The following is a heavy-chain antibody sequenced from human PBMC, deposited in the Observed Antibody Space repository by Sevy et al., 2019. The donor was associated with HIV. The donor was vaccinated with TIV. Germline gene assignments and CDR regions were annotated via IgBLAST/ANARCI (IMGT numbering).Heavy chain of an antibody. CDR1: GFTFSKYW. CDR3: ARERAAAGPQDYFDY. J-gene: IGHJ4*02. V-gene: IGHV3-7*01. D-gene: IGHD6-13*01. Sequence: GGSLRLSCAASGFTFSKYWMSWVRQAPGKGLEWVADIKQDGSEKEYVYSVKGRFTISRDNAKNSLFLQMNSLRADDTGVYYCARERAAAGPQDYFDYWGQGTLVTVSS. CDR2: IKQDGSEK.